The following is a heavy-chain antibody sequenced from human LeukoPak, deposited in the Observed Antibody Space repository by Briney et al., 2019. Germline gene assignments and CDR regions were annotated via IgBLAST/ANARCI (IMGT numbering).Heavy chain of an antibody. Sequence: SGPRVVTLKQPLTLICTFSWFALGTSEVGVGWIRQPPGKALEWHALISWDDDKRYSPSLKRRLTLTNDTSKNQVVLTMTNMDPVDTATYCCAHRLTGYGGYFDYWGQGTLVTVSS. CDR1: WFALGTSEVG. V-gene: IGHV2-5*02. J-gene: IGHJ4*02. D-gene: IGHD3-9*01. CDR3: AHRLTGYGGYFDY. CDR2: ISWDDDK.